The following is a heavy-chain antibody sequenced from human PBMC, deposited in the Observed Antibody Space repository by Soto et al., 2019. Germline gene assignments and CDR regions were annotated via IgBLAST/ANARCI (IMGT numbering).Heavy chain of an antibody. J-gene: IGHJ4*02. Sequence: QVPLVQSEGEVKKPGASVKISCRASGYTFTSYAINWVRQAPGQGLEWMGWISAHSGNTNYAQKVQGRVTMTTDTATRTAYMELRSLRSDDTAIYYCARIAASGIVHDFDFWGQGTLVTVSS. CDR2: ISAHSGNT. V-gene: IGHV1-18*01. D-gene: IGHD6-13*01. CDR1: GYTFTSYA. CDR3: ARIAASGIVHDFDF.